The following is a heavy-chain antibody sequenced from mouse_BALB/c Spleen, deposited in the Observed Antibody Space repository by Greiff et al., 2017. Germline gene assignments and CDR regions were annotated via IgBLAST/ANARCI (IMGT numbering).Heavy chain of an antibody. V-gene: IGHV1-4*02. CDR1: GYTFTSYT. J-gene: IGHJ3*01. D-gene: IGHD1-1*01. Sequence: VQLQQSAAELARPGASVKMSCKASGYTFTSYTMHWVKQRPGQGLEWIGYINPSSGYTEYNQKFKDKTTLTADKSSSTAYMQLSSLTSEDSAVYYCARDDYYGSSYVAYWGQGTLVTVSA. CDR2: INPSSGYT. CDR3: ARDDYYGSSYVAY.